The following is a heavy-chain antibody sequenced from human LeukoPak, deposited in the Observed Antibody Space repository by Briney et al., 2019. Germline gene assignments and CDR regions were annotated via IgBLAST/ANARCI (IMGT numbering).Heavy chain of an antibody. Sequence: SETLSLTCAVYGGSFSGYYWSWIRQPPGKGLEWIGEINHSGSTNYNPSLKSRVTISVDTSKNQFSLKLSSVTAADTAVYYCARGPNRILAYCGGDCYRSPAFDIWGQGTMVTVSS. CDR2: INHSGST. CDR1: GGSFSGYY. CDR3: ARGPNRILAYCGGDCYRSPAFDI. V-gene: IGHV4-34*01. J-gene: IGHJ3*02. D-gene: IGHD2-21*02.